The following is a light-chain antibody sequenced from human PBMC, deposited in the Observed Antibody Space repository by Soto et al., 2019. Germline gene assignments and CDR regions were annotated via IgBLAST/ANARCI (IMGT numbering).Light chain of an antibody. CDR2: GAS. V-gene: IGKV3-20*01. CDR3: QQYGSSPGT. CDR1: QSVSSSY. Sequence: EIVLTQSPGTLSLSPGERATLSCRASQSVSSSYLAWYQQKPGQAPRLLIYGASSRATGIPDRFSGSGSGTDFTLTISRLEPEDFAVYYCQQYGSSPGTFGHGTKLEI. J-gene: IGKJ2*01.